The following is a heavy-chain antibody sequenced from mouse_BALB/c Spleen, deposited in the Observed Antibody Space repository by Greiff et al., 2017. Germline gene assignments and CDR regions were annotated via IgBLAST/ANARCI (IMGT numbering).Heavy chain of an antibody. J-gene: IGHJ2*01. V-gene: IGHV1S56*01. CDR1: GYTFTSYY. CDR2: IYPGNVNT. D-gene: IGHD2-14*01. CDR3: ARQVRGYFDY. Sequence: QVQLQQSGPELVKPGASVRISCKASGYTFTSYYIHWVKQRPGQGLEWIGWIYPGNVNTKYNEKFKGKATLTADKSSSTPYMQLSSLTSEDSAVYFCARQVRGYFDYWGQGTTLTVSS.